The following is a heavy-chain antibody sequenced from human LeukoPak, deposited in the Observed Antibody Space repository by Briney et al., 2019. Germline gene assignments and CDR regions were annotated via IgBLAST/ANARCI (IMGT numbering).Heavy chain of an antibody. J-gene: IGHJ4*02. D-gene: IGHD2/OR15-2a*01. CDR2: ISSDGNDK. CDR3: AKDSRYYFDY. Sequence: GGSLRLSCAASGVTFSSYGMHWVRQAPGKGLEWVALISSDGNDKLYGDSVKGRFTISRDDSKSTLYLQMNSLRAEDTAVYYCAKDSRYYFDYWGQGTLVTVSS. V-gene: IGHV3-30*18. CDR1: GVTFSSYG.